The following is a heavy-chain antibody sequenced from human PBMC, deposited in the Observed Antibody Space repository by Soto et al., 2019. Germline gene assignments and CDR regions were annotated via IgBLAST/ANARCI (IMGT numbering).Heavy chain of an antibody. CDR1: GGSISSYY. CDR3: ERRRRYGDYNDAFDI. D-gene: IGHD4-17*01. V-gene: IGHV4-59*01. CDR2: IYYSGST. J-gene: IGHJ3*02. Sequence: QVQLQESGPGLVKPSETLALTCTVFGGSISSYYWSWIRQPPGKGLECIGYIYYSGSTNYNPSLKSRVTISVDTSKDQFCLKLRSVTAADTAVYYCERRRRYGDYNDAFDIWGQGTMVTVSS.